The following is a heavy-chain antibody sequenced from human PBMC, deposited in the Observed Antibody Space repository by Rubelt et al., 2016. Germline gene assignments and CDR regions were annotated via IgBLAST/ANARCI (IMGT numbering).Heavy chain of an antibody. CDR3: ARGYDMPNWGLDY. J-gene: IGHJ4*02. CDR2: FTRGKEN. D-gene: IGHD3-3*01. CDR1: GGSISSSSYW. V-gene: IGHV4-39*01. Sequence: QVQLQESGPGLVKPSETLSLTCTVSGGSISSSSYWWGWIRQSPGKGLEWIGSFTRGKENHYNPSLESRVTISVDTSKSQLHLKVTSLTAADTAVFYGARGYDMPNWGLDYWRQGTVVTVSA.